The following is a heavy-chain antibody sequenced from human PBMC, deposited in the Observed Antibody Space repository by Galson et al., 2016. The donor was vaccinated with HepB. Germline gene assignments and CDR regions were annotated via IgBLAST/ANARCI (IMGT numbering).Heavy chain of an antibody. CDR3: ARQRRSPAAMGWFDP. D-gene: IGHD2-2*01. CDR2: IYYSGST. V-gene: IGHV4-39*01. J-gene: IGHJ5*02. Sequence: SETLSLTCTVSGGSISSSSYYWGWIRQPPGKGLEWIGSIYYSGSTYYNPSLKSRVTISVDTSKNQFSLRLSSVTAADTAVYYCARQRRSPAAMGWFDPWGQGTLVTVSS. CDR1: GGSISSSSYY.